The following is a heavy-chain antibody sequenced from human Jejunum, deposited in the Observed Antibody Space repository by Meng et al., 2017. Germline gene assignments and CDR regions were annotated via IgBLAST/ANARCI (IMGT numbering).Heavy chain of an antibody. D-gene: IGHD5-18*01. Sequence: SETLSLTCTVSGGSIRSSNWSWIRQPPGKGLELIGYIYHSGGTNYNPSLESRVTMSVDMSKNQFSLKLNSVTAADTAVYYCARMGYTAPPIMYIYYGMDVWGQGTTVTVSS. CDR3: ARMGYTAPPIMYIYYGMDV. CDR2: IYHSGGT. V-gene: IGHV4-59*01. CDR1: GGSIRSSN. J-gene: IGHJ6*02.